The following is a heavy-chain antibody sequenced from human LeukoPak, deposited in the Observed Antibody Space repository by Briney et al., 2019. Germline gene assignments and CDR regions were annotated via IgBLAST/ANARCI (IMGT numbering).Heavy chain of an antibody. CDR2: ISSSSSYI. Sequence: PGGSLRLSCAASGFTFSSYSMNWVRQAPGKGLEWVSSISSSSSYIYYADSVKGRFTISRDNAKNSLYLQMTSLRAEDTAVYYCARDLSGYDPTYYFDYWGQGTLVTVSS. CDR3: ARDLSGYDPTYYFDY. J-gene: IGHJ4*02. V-gene: IGHV3-21*01. CDR1: GFTFSSYS. D-gene: IGHD5-12*01.